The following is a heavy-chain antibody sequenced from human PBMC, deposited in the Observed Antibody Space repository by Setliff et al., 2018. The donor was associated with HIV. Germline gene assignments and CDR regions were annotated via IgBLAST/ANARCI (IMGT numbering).Heavy chain of an antibody. CDR1: GFSFSSYG. CDR3: ARDMYTGWYKNYYYGMDV. D-gene: IGHD6-19*01. V-gene: IGHV3-30*02. CDR2: IRYDGNNK. Sequence: GGSLRLSCAASGFSFSSYGMHWVRQAPGKGLEWVAFIRYDGNNKYYADSVKGRFTISRDNSKNTLYLQMNSLRAEDTALYYCARDMYTGWYKNYYYGMDVWGQGTTVTVSS. J-gene: IGHJ6*02.